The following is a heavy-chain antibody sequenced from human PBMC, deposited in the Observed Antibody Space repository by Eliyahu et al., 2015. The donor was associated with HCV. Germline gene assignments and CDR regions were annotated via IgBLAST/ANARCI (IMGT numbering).Heavy chain of an antibody. J-gene: IGHJ6*02. CDR3: ARDLWNLDTAMDNYYYYGMDV. CDR1: GYTFTGYY. Sequence: QVQLVQSGAEVKKPGASVKVSCKASGYTFTGYYXHWVRQAPGQGLEWMGWINPNSGGTNYAQKFQGWVTMTRDTSISTAYMELSRLRSDDTAVYYCARDLWNLDTAMDNYYYYGMDVWGQGTTVTVSS. D-gene: IGHD5-18*01. V-gene: IGHV1-2*04. CDR2: INPNSGGT.